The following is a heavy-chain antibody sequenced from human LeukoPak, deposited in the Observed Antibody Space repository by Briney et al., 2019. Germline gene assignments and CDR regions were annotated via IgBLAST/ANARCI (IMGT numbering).Heavy chain of an antibody. V-gene: IGHV1-69*05. CDR1: GGTFSSYA. CDR3: ARGLYSSSWSHYYYYMDV. CDR2: IIPIFGTA. J-gene: IGHJ6*03. D-gene: IGHD6-13*01. Sequence: SVKVSCKASGGTFSSYAISWVRQAPGQGLEWMGRIIPIFGTANYAQKFQGRVTITTDESTSTAYMELSSLRSEGTAVYYCARGLYSSSWSHYYYYMDVWGKGTTVTVSS.